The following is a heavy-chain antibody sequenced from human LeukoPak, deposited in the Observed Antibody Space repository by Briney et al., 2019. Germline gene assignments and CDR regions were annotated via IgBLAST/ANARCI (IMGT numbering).Heavy chain of an antibody. D-gene: IGHD3-3*01. V-gene: IGHV1-18*01. CDR2: ISAYNGNT. Sequence: ASVKVSCKASGYTFTSYGISWVRQAPGQGLEWMGWISAYNGNTNYAQKLQGRVTMTTGTSTSTAYMELRSLRSDDTAVYYCARDRSRDVLRFLEWLSTEHYYYGMDVWGQGTTVTVSS. CDR3: ARDRSRDVLRFLEWLSTEHYYYGMDV. J-gene: IGHJ6*02. CDR1: GYTFTSYG.